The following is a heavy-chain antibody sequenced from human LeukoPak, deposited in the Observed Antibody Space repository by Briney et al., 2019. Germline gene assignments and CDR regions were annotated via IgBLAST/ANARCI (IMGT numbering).Heavy chain of an antibody. D-gene: IGHD3-22*01. CDR1: GFTFSRYW. Sequence: GGSLRLSCAVSGFTFSRYWMTWVRQAPGKGLEWVSAISGDSHTTLYTDSAKGRFTISRDNSKYTSYLQLNSLRAEDTAVYYCARKLLHYDRDGPSFDYWGQGTLVTVSS. CDR3: ARKLLHYDRDGPSFDY. CDR2: ISGDSHTT. J-gene: IGHJ4*02. V-gene: IGHV3-23*01.